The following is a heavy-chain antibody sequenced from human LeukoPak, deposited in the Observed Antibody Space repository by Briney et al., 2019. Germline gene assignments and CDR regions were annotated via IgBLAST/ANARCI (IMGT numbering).Heavy chain of an antibody. Sequence: PGGSLRLSCAASGFTFSSYWMSWVRLAPGKGLECVANIKQEGSEKYYVDSVKGRFTISRDNAKNSLYLQMNSLRDEDTAVYYCARNYGGNSAGWGQGTLVTVSS. V-gene: IGHV3-7*04. J-gene: IGHJ4*02. CDR3: ARNYGGNSAG. CDR2: IKQEGSEK. CDR1: GFTFSSYW. D-gene: IGHD4-23*01.